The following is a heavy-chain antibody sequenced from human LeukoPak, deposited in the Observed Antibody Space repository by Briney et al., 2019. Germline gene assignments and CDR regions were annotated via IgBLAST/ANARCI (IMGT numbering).Heavy chain of an antibody. CDR2: ISSSSSYI. Sequence: GGSLRLSCAASGFTFSSYWMHWVRQAPGKGLVWVSSISSSSSYIYYADSVKGRFTISRDNAKNSLYLQMNSLRAEDTAVYYCARDSSTVDPPYWGQGTLVTVSS. V-gene: IGHV3-21*01. CDR3: ARDSSTVDPPY. CDR1: GFTFSSYW. D-gene: IGHD2-2*01. J-gene: IGHJ4*02.